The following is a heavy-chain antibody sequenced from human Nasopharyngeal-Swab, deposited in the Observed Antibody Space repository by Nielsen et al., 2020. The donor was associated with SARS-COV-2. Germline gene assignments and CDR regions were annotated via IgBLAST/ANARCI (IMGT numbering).Heavy chain of an antibody. CDR1: GFTFSSYA. V-gene: IGHV3-23*01. Sequence: GSLKISCAASGFTFSSYAMSWVRQAPGKGLEWVSAISGSGGSTYYADSVKGRFTISRDNSKNTLYLQMNSLRAEDTAVYYCIAVAGPGSFDYWGQGTLVTVSS. CDR2: ISGSGGST. CDR3: IAVAGPGSFDY. J-gene: IGHJ4*02. D-gene: IGHD6-19*01.